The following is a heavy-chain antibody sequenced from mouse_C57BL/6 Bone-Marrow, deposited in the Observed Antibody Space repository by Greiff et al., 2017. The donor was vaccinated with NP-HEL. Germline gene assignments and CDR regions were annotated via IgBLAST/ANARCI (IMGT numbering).Heavy chain of an antibody. CDR3: ARVELTGTSFDY. Sequence: VQLKQSGPELVKPGASVKIPCKASGYTFTDYNMDWVKQSHGKSLEWIGDINPNNGGTIYNQKFKGKATLTVDKSSSTAYMELRSLTSEDTAVYYCARVELTGTSFDYWGQGTTLTVSS. J-gene: IGHJ2*01. CDR1: GYTFTDYN. CDR2: INPNNGGT. D-gene: IGHD4-1*01. V-gene: IGHV1-18*01.